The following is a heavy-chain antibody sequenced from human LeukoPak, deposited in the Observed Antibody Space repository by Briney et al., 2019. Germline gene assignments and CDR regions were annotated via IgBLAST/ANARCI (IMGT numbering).Heavy chain of an antibody. CDR1: GYSISSSYY. D-gene: IGHD4-17*01. V-gene: IGHV4-61*01. CDR3: AREKYGDYSPLFDP. Sequence: SETLSLTCAVSGYSISSSYYWSWIRQPPGKGLEWIGYIYYSGSTNYNPSLKSRVTISVDTSKNQFSLKLSSVTAADTAVYYCAREKYGDYSPLFDPWGQGTLVTVSS. J-gene: IGHJ5*02. CDR2: IYYSGST.